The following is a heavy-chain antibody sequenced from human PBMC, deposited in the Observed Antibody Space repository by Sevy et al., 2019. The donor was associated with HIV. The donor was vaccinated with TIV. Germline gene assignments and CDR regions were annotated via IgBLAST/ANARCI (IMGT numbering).Heavy chain of an antibody. J-gene: IGHJ4*02. D-gene: IGHD3-3*02. CDR2: FDPEDGET. V-gene: IGHV1-24*01. CDR3: ATGFPGGYPECGRIRCFTDYFAY. CDR1: GYTLSELS. Sequence: ASVKVSCKVSGYTLSELSMHWVRQAPGKGLEWMGGFDPEDGETVYAQKFQGRVTMTEDTSTNTANMELSSLRPEDTAIYYWATGFPGGYPECGRIRCFTDYFAYWGQGALVTVSS.